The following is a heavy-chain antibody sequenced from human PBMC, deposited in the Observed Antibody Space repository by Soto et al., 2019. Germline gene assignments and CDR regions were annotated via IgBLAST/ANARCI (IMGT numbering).Heavy chain of an antibody. CDR2: IYYSGST. CDR3: ARRPSSARRSNWFDP. V-gene: IGHV4-31*03. J-gene: IGHJ5*02. CDR1: GGSISSGGYY. D-gene: IGHD6-25*01. Sequence: TLSLTCTVSGGSISSGGYYWSWIRQHPGKGLEWIGYIYYSGSTYYNPSLKSRVTISVDTSKNQFSLKLSSVTAADTAVYYCARRPSSARRSNWFDPWGQGTLVTV.